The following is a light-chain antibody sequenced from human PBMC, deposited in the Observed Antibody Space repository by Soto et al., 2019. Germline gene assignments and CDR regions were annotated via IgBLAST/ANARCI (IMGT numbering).Light chain of an antibody. CDR2: AAS. J-gene: IGKJ1*01. CDR1: QGIRND. V-gene: IGKV1-17*01. Sequence: DIQMTQSPSSLSASVGDRVTITCRASQGIRNDLAWFQQKPGKGPKRLIYAASNLQSGVPSRFSGSGSGTDFTLTIRSLQPEDFATYFCLQHNNYPPTFGQGTKVDIK. CDR3: LQHNNYPPT.